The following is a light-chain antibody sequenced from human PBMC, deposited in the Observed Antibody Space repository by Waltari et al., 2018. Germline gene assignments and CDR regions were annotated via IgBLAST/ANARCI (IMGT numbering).Light chain of an antibody. Sequence: DIDMTQSPDSLAVSLGERATINGKSSQNRLYDSNNKDYLAWYQQKPGQPPKLLVYWASTRDSGVRDRFSGVGSGPDFPLIISSLQAVDVAVYYCQQYYNLPVTFGGGTKVEIK. CDR3: QQYYNLPVT. J-gene: IGKJ4*01. V-gene: IGKV4-1*01. CDR2: WAS. CDR1: QNRLYDSNNKDY.